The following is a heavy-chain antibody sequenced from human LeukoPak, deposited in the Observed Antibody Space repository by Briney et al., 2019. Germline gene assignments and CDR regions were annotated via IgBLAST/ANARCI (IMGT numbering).Heavy chain of an antibody. CDR2: IFPGDSDT. Sequence: GESLKISCKGSGYSFTSYWIGWVRQMPGKGLEWMGIIFPGDSDTRYNSSFQGQVTISADKSISTAYLQWSSLKASDTAMYYCTCATPYYYGSGSYYTDYWGQGTLVTVSS. J-gene: IGHJ4*02. D-gene: IGHD3-10*01. CDR3: TCATPYYYGSGSYYTDY. CDR1: GYSFTSYW. V-gene: IGHV5-51*01.